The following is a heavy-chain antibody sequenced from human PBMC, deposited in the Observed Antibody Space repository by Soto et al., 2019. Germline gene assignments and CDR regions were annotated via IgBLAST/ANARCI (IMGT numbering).Heavy chain of an antibody. V-gene: IGHV3-33*01. CDR2: IWYDGSNK. J-gene: IGHJ6*03. D-gene: IGHD4-17*01. Sequence: GGSLRLSCAASGFTFSSYGMHWVRQAPGKGLEWVAVIWYDGSNKYYADSVKGRFTISRDNSKNTLYLQMNSLRAEDTAVYYCARDPIGYGDYDPYYYYYMDVWGKGTTVTVSS. CDR1: GFTFSSYG. CDR3: ARDPIGYGDYDPYYYYYMDV.